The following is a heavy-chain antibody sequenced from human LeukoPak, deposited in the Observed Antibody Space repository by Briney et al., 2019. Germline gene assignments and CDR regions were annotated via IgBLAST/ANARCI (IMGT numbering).Heavy chain of an antibody. D-gene: IGHD5-18*01. CDR3: ARGIRGYSYIFDY. CDR2: IYYSGST. J-gene: IGHJ4*02. Sequence: SETLSLTCTGSGGSISSYYWSWIRQPPGKGLEWIGYIYYSGSTNYNPSLKSRVTISVDTSKNQFSLKLSSVTAADTAVYYCARGIRGYSYIFDYWGQGTLVTVSS. CDR1: GGSISSYY. V-gene: IGHV4-59*01.